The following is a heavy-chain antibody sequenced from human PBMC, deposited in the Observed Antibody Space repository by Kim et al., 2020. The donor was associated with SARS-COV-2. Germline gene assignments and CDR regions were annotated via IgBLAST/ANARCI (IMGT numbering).Heavy chain of an antibody. J-gene: IGHJ5*02. CDR2: ISYDGSNK. D-gene: IGHD6-13*01. V-gene: IGHV3-30-3*01. CDR3: AGSIAAAAEYNWFDP. Sequence: GGSLRLSCAASGFTFSSYAMHWVRQAPGKGLEWVAVISYDGSNKYYADSVKGRFTISRDNSKNTLYLQMNSLRAEDTAVYYCAGSIAAAAEYNWFDPWGQGTLVTVSS. CDR1: GFTFSSYA.